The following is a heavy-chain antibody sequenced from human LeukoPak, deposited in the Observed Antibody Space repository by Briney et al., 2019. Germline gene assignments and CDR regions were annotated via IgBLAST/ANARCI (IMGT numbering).Heavy chain of an antibody. D-gene: IGHD3-10*01. CDR1: GGSISSSTYY. CDR2: IYYSGST. Sequence: SETLSLTCTVSGGSISSSTYYWDWIRQPPGKGLEWIGSIYYSGSTYYNPSLKSRVTISVDTSKNQFSLKLSSVTAADTAVYYCARHSGYYGSGSYYNWFDPWGQGTLVTVSS. V-gene: IGHV4-39*01. J-gene: IGHJ5*02. CDR3: ARHSGYYGSGSYYNWFDP.